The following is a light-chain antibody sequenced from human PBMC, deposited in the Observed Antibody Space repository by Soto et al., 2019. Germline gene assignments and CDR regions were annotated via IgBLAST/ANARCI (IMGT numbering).Light chain of an antibody. J-gene: IGKJ2*01. CDR3: HQTYSTPMYT. CDR2: AAS. CDR1: QSISSY. V-gene: IGKV1-39*01. Sequence: DIPMTQSPSSLSASVGDRVTIICRASQSISSYLNWYQQKPGKAPRLLIYAASVLQGGVPSRFSGSGSGTDFTLTISSLQPEDFATYYCHQTYSTPMYTFGQGTKLEIK.